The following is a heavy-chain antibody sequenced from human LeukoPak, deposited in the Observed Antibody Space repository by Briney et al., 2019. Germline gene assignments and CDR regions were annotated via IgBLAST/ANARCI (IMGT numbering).Heavy chain of an antibody. CDR3: ARGTITMVRGVMDYYGMDV. Sequence: ASVKVSCKASGGTFSSYAISRVRQAPGQGLEWMGGIIPIFGTANYAQKFQGRVTITADKSTSTAYMELSSLRSEDTAVHYCARGTITMVRGVMDYYGMDVWGKGTTVTVSS. J-gene: IGHJ6*04. V-gene: IGHV1-69*06. CDR1: GGTFSSYA. CDR2: IIPIFGTA. D-gene: IGHD3-10*01.